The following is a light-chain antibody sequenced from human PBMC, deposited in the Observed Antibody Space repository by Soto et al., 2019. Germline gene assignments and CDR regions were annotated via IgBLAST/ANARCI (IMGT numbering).Light chain of an antibody. Sequence: QSALTQPPSASGSPGQSVTISCTGPSSDVGGYKYVTWYQQHPGKVPKLMIYEVSKRPSGVSDRFSGSKSGNTASLTVSGLQAEDEADYYCSSYAGSNTDYVFGTGTKVTVL. CDR2: EVS. CDR3: SSYAGSNTDYV. V-gene: IGLV2-8*01. J-gene: IGLJ1*01. CDR1: SSDVGGYKY.